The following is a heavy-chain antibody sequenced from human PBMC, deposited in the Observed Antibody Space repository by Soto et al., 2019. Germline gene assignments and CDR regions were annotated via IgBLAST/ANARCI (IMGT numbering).Heavy chain of an antibody. J-gene: IGHJ4*02. CDR1: GGSISSGDYY. V-gene: IGHV4-30-4*01. CDR2: IYYSGST. Sequence: SETLSLTCTVSGGSISSGDYYWSWIRQPPGKGLEWIGYIYYSGSTYYNPSLKSRVTISVDTSKNQFSLKLSSVTAADTAVYYCASYYDSSGYYSANNWGQGTLVTVS. D-gene: IGHD3-22*01. CDR3: ASYYDSSGYYSANN.